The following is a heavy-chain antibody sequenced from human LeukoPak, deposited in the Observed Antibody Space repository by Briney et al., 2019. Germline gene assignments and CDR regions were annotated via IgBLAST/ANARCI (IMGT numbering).Heavy chain of an antibody. CDR1: GGSISSGGYY. J-gene: IGHJ4*02. Sequence: SETLSLTCTVSGGSISSGGYYWSWIRQHPGKGLEWIGYIYYSGSTYYNPSLKSRVTISVDTSKNQFSLKLSSVTAADTAVYYCASLPPWTNGPEKVRGVIISRGYWGQGTLVTVSS. V-gene: IGHV4-31*03. CDR2: IYYSGST. CDR3: ASLPPWTNGPEKVRGVIISRGY. D-gene: IGHD3-10*01.